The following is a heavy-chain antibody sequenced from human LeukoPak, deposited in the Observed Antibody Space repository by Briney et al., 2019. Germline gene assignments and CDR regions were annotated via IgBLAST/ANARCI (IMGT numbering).Heavy chain of an antibody. CDR1: GGSLRSSSYF. V-gene: IGHV4-39*01. Sequence: SETLSLTCTVSGGSLRSSSYFCGWIRQPPGKGLEWIGTIYYSGSSYYNPSLKSRVTISVDTSKNQLSLKLSSVTAADTAVYYCARSSSSPGDDYWGQGTLVTVSS. CDR2: IYYSGSS. J-gene: IGHJ4*02. CDR3: ARSSSSPGDDY. D-gene: IGHD6-6*01.